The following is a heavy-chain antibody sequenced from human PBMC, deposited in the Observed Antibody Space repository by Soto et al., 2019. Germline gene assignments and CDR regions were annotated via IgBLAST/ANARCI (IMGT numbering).Heavy chain of an antibody. Sequence: QITLNESGPTVVKPTETLTLTCTFSGFSLTTSGVAVGWVRQSPGKAPEWLAFIYWDDDKRYSTSLKSRLTITKDTSKNQVVLTMANVDPADTATYYCAHRVLRAVFGLVTTTATYFDFWGQGTPVVVSS. CDR1: GFSLTTSGVA. V-gene: IGHV2-5*02. J-gene: IGHJ4*02. CDR2: IYWDDDK. D-gene: IGHD3-3*01. CDR3: AHRVLRAVFGLVTTTATYFDF.